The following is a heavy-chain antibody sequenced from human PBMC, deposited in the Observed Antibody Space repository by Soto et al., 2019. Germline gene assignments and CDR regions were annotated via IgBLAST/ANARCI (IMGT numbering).Heavy chain of an antibody. CDR1: GYTFTGYY. J-gene: IGHJ4*02. D-gene: IGHD3-3*01. Sequence: ASVKVSCKASGYTFTGYYMHWVRQAPGQGLEWMGWINPNSGGTNYAQKFQGWVTMTRDTSISTAYMELSRLRSDDTAVYYCARGHDFWSGRHFDYWGQGTLVTVSS. CDR3: ARGHDFWSGRHFDY. V-gene: IGHV1-2*04. CDR2: INPNSGGT.